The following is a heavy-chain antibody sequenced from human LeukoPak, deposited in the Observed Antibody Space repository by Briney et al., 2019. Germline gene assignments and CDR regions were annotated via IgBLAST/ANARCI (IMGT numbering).Heavy chain of an antibody. CDR3: ARESGSSWVDY. CDR2: IYHSGST. V-gene: IGHV4-38-2*02. Sequence: LETLSLTCTVSGYSISSGYYWGWIRQPPGKGLEWIGSIYHSGSTYYNPSLKSRVTISVDTSKNQFSLKLSSVTAADTAVYYCARESGSSWVDYWGQGTLVTVSS. D-gene: IGHD3-16*01. J-gene: IGHJ4*02. CDR1: GYSISSGYY.